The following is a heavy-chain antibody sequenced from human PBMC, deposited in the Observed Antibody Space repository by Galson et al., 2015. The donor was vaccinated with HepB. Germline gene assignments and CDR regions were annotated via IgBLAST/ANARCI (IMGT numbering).Heavy chain of an antibody. CDR3: AKTGGTIFGVVIRSWYFDL. V-gene: IGHV3-23*01. Sequence: SLRLSCAASGFTFSSYAMSWVRQAPGKGLEWVSAISGSGGSTYYADSVKGRFTISRDNSKNTLYLQMNSLRAEDTAVYYCAKTGGTIFGVVIRSWYFDLWGRGTLVTVSS. CDR1: GFTFSSYA. J-gene: IGHJ2*01. CDR2: ISGSGGST. D-gene: IGHD3-3*01.